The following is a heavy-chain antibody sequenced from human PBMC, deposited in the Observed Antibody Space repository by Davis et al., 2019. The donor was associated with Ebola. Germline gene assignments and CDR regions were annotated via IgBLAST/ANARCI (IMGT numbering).Heavy chain of an antibody. J-gene: IGHJ4*02. CDR1: GFTFRNHA. V-gene: IGHV3-30*18. Sequence: GESLKISCAASGFTFRNHAMHWVRQAPGKGLEWVAVVSHSQRETFYADSVKGRFTISRDNAKNTLYLQMKSLRAEDTAIYYCAKFRGTQQMDYWGQGTLVTVSS. D-gene: IGHD1/OR15-1a*01. CDR3: AKFRGTQQMDY. CDR2: VSHSQRET.